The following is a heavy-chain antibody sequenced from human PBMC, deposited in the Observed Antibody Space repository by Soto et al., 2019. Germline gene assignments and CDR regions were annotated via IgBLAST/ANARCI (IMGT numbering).Heavy chain of an antibody. CDR1: GFTFSSYS. V-gene: IGHV3-48*02. J-gene: IGHJ4*02. D-gene: IGHD3-22*01. CDR2: ISSSSSTI. Sequence: PRLSCAASGFTFSSYSMNWVRQAPGKGLEWVSYISSSSSTIYYADSVKGRFTISRDNAKNSLYLQMNSLRDEDTAVYYCARDRDDSSGYYYRGPYFDYWGQGTLVTVSS. CDR3: ARDRDDSSGYYYRGPYFDY.